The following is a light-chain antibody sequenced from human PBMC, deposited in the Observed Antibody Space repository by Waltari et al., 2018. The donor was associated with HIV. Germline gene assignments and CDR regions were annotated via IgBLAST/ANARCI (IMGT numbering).Light chain of an antibody. CDR3: QQRNSWPRT. V-gene: IGKV3-15*01. CDR2: EAS. CDR1: QRIGSD. J-gene: IGKJ1*01. Sequence: IVMTQSPATLSVSPGERATLSCRASQRIGSDLAWYQQKPGQAPRLLMYEASTRATCTPARFSGRGSGTEFTLTISNLQSEDFAVYYCQQRNSWPRTFGQGTRVEGK.